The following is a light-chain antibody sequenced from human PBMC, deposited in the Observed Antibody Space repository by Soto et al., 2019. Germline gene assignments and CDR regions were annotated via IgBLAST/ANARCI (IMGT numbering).Light chain of an antibody. CDR3: SSYTSSRAYV. CDR1: SSDVGGYNY. CDR2: EVS. V-gene: IGLV2-14*01. J-gene: IGLJ1*01. Sequence: QSVLTQPASVSGSPGQSITISCTGTSSDVGGYNYVSWYQQQSGKAPKLMIHEVSNRPSGVSNRFSGSKSGNTAPLTISGLQAEDEADYYCSSYTSSRAYVFGIGNKLTVL.